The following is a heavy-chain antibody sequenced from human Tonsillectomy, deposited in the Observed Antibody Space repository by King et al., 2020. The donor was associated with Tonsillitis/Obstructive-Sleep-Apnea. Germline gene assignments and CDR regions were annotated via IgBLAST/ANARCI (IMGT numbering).Heavy chain of an antibody. CDR3: ARVRFLEWNNWFDP. J-gene: IGHJ5*02. D-gene: IGHD3-3*01. CDR1: GGSISSGGYY. V-gene: IGHV4-31*01. Sequence: QLQESGPGLVKPSQTLSLTCSVSGGSISSGGYYWSWIRQHPGKGLEWIGYIYYSGSTYYNPSLQSLVIISVDTSKNQFSLKLSSVTAADTAVYYCARVRFLEWNNWFDPWGQGTLVTVSS. CDR2: IYYSGST.